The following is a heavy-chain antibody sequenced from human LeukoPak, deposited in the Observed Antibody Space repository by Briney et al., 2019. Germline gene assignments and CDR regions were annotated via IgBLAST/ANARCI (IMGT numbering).Heavy chain of an antibody. CDR2: IYHSGST. D-gene: IGHD6-19*01. CDR1: GYSISSGYY. CDR3: ARQGARQQWLVRPRYYFDY. J-gene: IGHJ4*02. V-gene: IGHV4-38-2*02. Sequence: SETLSLTCTVSGYSISSGYYWGWIRQPPGKGLEWIGSIYHSGSTNYNPSLKSRVTISVDTSKNQFSLKLSSVTAADTAVYYCARQGARQQWLVRPRYYFDYWGQGTLVTVSS.